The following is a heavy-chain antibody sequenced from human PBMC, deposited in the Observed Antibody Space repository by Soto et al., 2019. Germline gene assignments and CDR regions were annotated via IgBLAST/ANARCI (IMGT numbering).Heavy chain of an antibody. Sequence: VQLVESGGGLVKPGRSVRLSCAASGFTFDDYGMHWVRQAPGKGLEWVSGISWNSGSIGYADSVKGRFIISRDNAKNSLYLQMNNLRPEDTAFYFCAKVSTTHTFGPLDPWGQGTLVTVSS. CDR1: GFTFDDYG. CDR3: AKVSTTHTFGPLDP. CDR2: ISWNSGSI. V-gene: IGHV3-9*01. D-gene: IGHD1-1*01. J-gene: IGHJ5*02.